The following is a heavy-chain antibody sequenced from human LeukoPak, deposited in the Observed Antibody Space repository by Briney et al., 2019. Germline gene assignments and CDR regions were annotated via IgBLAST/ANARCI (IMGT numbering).Heavy chain of an antibody. Sequence: PSETLSLTCAVYGGSFSGYYWSWIRQPPGKGLEWIGEINHSGSTNYNPSLKSRVTISVDTSKNQFSLKLNSVTAADTAVYYCASIAVAGTGYWGQGNLVTVSS. V-gene: IGHV4-34*01. CDR2: INHSGST. CDR1: GGSFSGYY. J-gene: IGHJ4*02. D-gene: IGHD6-19*01. CDR3: ASIAVAGTGY.